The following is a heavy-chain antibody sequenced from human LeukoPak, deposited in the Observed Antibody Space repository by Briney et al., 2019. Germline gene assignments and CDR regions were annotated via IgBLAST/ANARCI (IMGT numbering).Heavy chain of an antibody. D-gene: IGHD3-10*01. CDR1: GFTFSSYA. CDR3: ARVGYYYGSGSYPTPYYGMDV. CDR2: ISYDGSNK. Sequence: GGSLRLSCAASGFTFSSYAMYWVRQAPGKGLEWVAVISYDGSNKYYADSVKGRFTISRDNSKNTLYLQMNSLRAEDTAVYYCARVGYYYGSGSYPTPYYGMDVWGQGTTVTVSS. V-gene: IGHV3-30-3*01. J-gene: IGHJ6*02.